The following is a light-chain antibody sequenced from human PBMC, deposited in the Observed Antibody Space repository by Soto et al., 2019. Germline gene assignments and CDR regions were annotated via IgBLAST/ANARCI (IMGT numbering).Light chain of an antibody. V-gene: IGKV3-15*01. CDR1: QSVTIY. CDR3: QQYNNWPIT. J-gene: IGKJ5*01. Sequence: EIVLTHSPGTLSLSPCERATLSCRASQSVTIYLAWYHQKPGQAPRLLIYSASTRATGIPARFSGSGSGTEFTLTINSLQSEDFAVYYCQQYNNWPITFGQGTRLEIK. CDR2: SAS.